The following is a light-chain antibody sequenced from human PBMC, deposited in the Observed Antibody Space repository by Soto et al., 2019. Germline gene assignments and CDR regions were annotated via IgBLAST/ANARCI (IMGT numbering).Light chain of an antibody. V-gene: IGLV2-14*01. J-gene: IGLJ2*01. Sequence: QSALTQPASVSGSPGQSITLSCTGTSSDVGGYNYVSWYQQYPGKAPKLIIYNVSYRPSGVANRFSGSKSGNTASLIISGLQAEDEADYYCSSYTTSSAVVFGGGTKLTVL. CDR2: NVS. CDR1: SSDVGGYNY. CDR3: SSYTTSSAVV.